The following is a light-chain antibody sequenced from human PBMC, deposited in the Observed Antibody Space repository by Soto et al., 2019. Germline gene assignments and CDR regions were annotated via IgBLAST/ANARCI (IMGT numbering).Light chain of an antibody. J-gene: IGLJ2*01. CDR1: SSDVGGYNY. Sequence: QSALTQPASVSGSPGQSITISCTGTSSDVGGYNYVSWYQQHPGKAPKLMIYEVSNRPSGVSNRFSGSKSGNTASLTISWLQAEDEADYYCSSSTSSSTLVVFGGGTKLIVL. CDR3: SSSTSSSTLVV. CDR2: EVS. V-gene: IGLV2-14*01.